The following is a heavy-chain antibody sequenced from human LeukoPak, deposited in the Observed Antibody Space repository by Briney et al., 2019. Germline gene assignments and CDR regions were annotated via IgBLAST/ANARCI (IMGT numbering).Heavy chain of an antibody. D-gene: IGHD5-24*01. Sequence: SETLSLTCTVSGGSISTYYWSWIQQPPGKGLEWIGNIYYSGSKNYNPSLKSRVTISVDMSNKQFSLKLSSVTAADTAVYYCAKGAQLIWYFDLWGRGTLVTVST. J-gene: IGHJ2*01. CDR3: AKGAQLIWYFDL. CDR1: GGSISTYY. CDR2: IYYSGSK. V-gene: IGHV4-59*01.